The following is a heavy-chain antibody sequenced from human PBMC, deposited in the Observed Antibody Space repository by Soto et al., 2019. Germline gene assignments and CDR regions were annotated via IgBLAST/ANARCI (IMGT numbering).Heavy chain of an antibody. CDR1: GASISSGGYY. CDR2: IYYSGST. V-gene: IGHV4-31*03. CDR3: AASCVGCRAFNYYGMDV. Sequence: QVQLQESGPGLVKPSQTLSLTCTVSGASISSGGYYWSWIRQHPGKGLEWIGYIYYSGSTCYNPCPKSRVTISVYTSKNQFSLKLSSVTAADTAVYYCAASCVGCRAFNYYGMDVWGQGTTVTVSS. J-gene: IGHJ6*02. D-gene: IGHD3-3*02.